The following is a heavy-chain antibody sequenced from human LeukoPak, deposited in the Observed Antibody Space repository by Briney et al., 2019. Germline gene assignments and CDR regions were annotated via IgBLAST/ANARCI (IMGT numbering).Heavy chain of an antibody. CDR1: GYTFTSYD. CDR3: ARKSSYSSSWLPFDP. D-gene: IGHD6-13*01. V-gene: IGHV1-8*01. CDR2: MNPNSGNT. J-gene: IGHJ5*02. Sequence: ASVKVSCKASGYTFTSYDINWVRQATGQGLEWMGWMNPNSGNTGYAQKFQGRVTMTRNTSISTAYMELSSLRSEDTAVYYCARKSSYSSSWLPFDPWAREPWSPSPQ.